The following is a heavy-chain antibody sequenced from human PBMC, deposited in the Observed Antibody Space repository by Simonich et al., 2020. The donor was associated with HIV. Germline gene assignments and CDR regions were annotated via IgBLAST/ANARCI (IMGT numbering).Heavy chain of an antibody. D-gene: IGHD3-3*01. V-gene: IGHV3-21*01. CDR2: ISSSRTYL. Sequence: EVQLVESGGGLVKPGGSLRLSCAASGFTFSSYSMNWVRQAPGKGLEWVSYISSSRTYLYYVDAVRGRFTLSRDNAKDSLYLEMNSLRAEDTAVYYCAKGGPMTVFGMIIVSAFDIWGQGTMITVSS. J-gene: IGHJ3*02. CDR1: GFTFSSYS. CDR3: AKGGPMTVFGMIIVSAFDI.